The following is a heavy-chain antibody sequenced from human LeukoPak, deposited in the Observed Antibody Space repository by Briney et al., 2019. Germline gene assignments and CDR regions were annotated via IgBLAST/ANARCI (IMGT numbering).Heavy chain of an antibody. D-gene: IGHD3-10*01. J-gene: IGHJ6*02. V-gene: IGHV3-30*18. CDR1: GFTFSSYG. CDR2: ISYDGSNK. Sequence: GGSLRLSCAASGFTFSSYGMHWVRQAPGKGLEWVAVISYDGSNKYYADSVKGRFTISRDNSKNTLYLQMNSLRAEDTAVYYCAKAPLWFGELTTPYYYYGMDVWGQGTTVTVSS. CDR3: AKAPLWFGELTTPYYYYGMDV.